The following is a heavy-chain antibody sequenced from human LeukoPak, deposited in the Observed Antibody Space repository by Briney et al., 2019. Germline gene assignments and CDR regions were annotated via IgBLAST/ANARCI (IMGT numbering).Heavy chain of an antibody. V-gene: IGHV4-59*08. J-gene: IGHJ4*02. CDR2: IYYSGST. D-gene: IGHD6-19*01. Sequence: SETLSLTCTVSGGSISTYYWSWIRQPPGKGLEWIGNIYYSGSTNYNPSLKSRVTISVDTSKNQFSLKLTAVTAADTAVYYCARHRYSSAWSVVDYWGQGTLVTVSS. CDR1: GGSISTYY. CDR3: ARHRYSSAWSVVDY.